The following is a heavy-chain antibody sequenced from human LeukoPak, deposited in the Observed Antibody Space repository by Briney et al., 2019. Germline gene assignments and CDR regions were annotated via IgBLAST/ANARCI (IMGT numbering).Heavy chain of an antibody. CDR1: GGSFIDYY. CDR3: ASPGPESYHYVWGSLEN. Sequence: SETLSLTCAVYGGSFIDYYLTWIRQTPGKGLEWIGKINHSGSAKYNPSLKSRVIISIDTSKNQFSLNLSSVTAADTAVYYCASPGPESYHYVWGSLENWGQGTLVIVSS. D-gene: IGHD3-16*01. CDR2: INHSGSA. J-gene: IGHJ4*02. V-gene: IGHV4-34*01.